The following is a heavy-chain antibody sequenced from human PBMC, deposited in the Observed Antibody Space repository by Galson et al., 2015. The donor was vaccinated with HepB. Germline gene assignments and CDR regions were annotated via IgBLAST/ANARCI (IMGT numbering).Heavy chain of an antibody. CDR3: AVVVVITAHDAVDI. J-gene: IGHJ3*02. CDR2: ISRGSSYI. Sequence: SLRLSCAASGFTFSSYSMNWVRQAPGKGLEWVSFISRGSSYIYNADSVKGRFTISRDNAKNSLYLQMNSLRAEDTAVYYCAVVVVITAHDAVDIWGQGTMVTVPS. D-gene: IGHD2-15*01. CDR1: GFTFSSYS. V-gene: IGHV3-21*01.